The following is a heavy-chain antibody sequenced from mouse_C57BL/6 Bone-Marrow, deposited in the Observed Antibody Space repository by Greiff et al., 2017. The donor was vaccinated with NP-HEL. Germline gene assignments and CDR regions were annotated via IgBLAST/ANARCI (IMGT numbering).Heavy chain of an antibody. Sequence: EVMLVESGGGLVKPGGSLKLSCAASGFTFSSYAMSWVRQTPEKRLEWVATISDGGSYTYYPDNVKGRFTISRDNAKNNLYLQMSHLKSEDTAMYYCAREVVATFHWYFDVWGTGTTVTVSS. D-gene: IGHD1-1*01. CDR1: GFTFSSYA. CDR2: ISDGGSYT. J-gene: IGHJ1*03. CDR3: AREVVATFHWYFDV. V-gene: IGHV5-4*01.